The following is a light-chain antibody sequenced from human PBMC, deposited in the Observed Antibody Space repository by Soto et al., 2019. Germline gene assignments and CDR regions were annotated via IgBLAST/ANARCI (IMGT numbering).Light chain of an antibody. CDR3: QQYNNWPYT. Sequence: ETVMTQSPATLSVSPGERATLSCRASQSVSRNLAWYQQKPGQTPRLLIYGASTRATGVPARFSGSGSGTEFTLTISSLQSEDFVVYYCQQYNNWPYTFGQGTKLEIK. CDR2: GAS. J-gene: IGKJ2*01. V-gene: IGKV3-15*01. CDR1: QSVSRN.